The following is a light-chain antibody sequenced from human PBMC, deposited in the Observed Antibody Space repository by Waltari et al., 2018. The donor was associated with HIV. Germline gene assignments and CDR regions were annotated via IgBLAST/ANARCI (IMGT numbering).Light chain of an antibody. V-gene: IGLV1-51*01. CDR1: SYSFGHNY. CDR2: TNN. J-gene: IGLJ2*01. Sequence: QSVFTQPHSVTAPPGQKVTISCSGRSYSFGHNYVSWYQQVPGTAPKLLIYTNNMRPSGIPYRCSGSKAGTSSTLAITGLQTGDEADYYCGTWDNSLSAGFFGGGTKLTVL. CDR3: GTWDNSLSAGF.